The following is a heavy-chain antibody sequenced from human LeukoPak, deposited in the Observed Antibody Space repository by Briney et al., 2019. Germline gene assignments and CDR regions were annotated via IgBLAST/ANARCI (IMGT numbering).Heavy chain of an antibody. CDR3: ASSTTVTTDPLGY. J-gene: IGHJ4*02. D-gene: IGHD4-17*01. Sequence: ASVKVSCKASGYTFTSYYMHWVRQAPGQRLERMGIINPSGGSTSYAQKFQGRVTMTRDTSTSTVYMELSSLRSEDTAVYYCASSTTVTTDPLGYWGQGTLVTVSS. V-gene: IGHV1-46*01. CDR1: GYTFTSYY. CDR2: INPSGGST.